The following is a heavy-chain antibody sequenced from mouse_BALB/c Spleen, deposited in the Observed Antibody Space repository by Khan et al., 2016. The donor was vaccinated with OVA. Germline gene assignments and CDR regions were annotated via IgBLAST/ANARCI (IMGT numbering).Heavy chain of an antibody. CDR3: TRDRIDY. V-gene: IGHV1-7*01. J-gene: IGHJ2*01. CDR2: INPTSGYT. Sequence: QIQLVQSGAELAKPGASVKMSCKASGYTFTTYWMHWVKQRPGQGLEWFGYINPTSGYTDYNEKFKDRAILSADKSSSTAYMQLSSLTSEDSAVYYCTRDRIDYWGQGTTLTVSS. CDR1: GYTFTTYW.